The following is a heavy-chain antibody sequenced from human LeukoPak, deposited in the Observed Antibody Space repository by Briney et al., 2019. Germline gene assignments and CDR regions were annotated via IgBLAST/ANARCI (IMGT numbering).Heavy chain of an antibody. J-gene: IGHJ4*02. Sequence: GGSLRLSCAASGFTFNNYGMHWVRQAPGKGLEWVAVISYDGRNKHYPDSVKGRFTISRDISTDTLWLQMDSLRTEDTAVYYCAQGPLTGTAAAIDSSGQGAPVTASS. V-gene: IGHV3-30*18. D-gene: IGHD2-2*01. CDR2: ISYDGRNK. CDR1: GFTFNNYG. CDR3: AQGPLTGTAAAIDS.